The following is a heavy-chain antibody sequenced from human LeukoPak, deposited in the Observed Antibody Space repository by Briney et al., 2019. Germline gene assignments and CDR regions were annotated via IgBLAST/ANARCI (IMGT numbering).Heavy chain of an antibody. Sequence: ASVKVSCKASGYTFTGYYMHWVRQAPGQGLEWMGWINPNSGGTNYAQKFQGRVTMTRDTSISTACMELSRLRSDDTAVYYCARGAPYDILTGYYKGHYYYYGMDVWGQGTTVTVSS. V-gene: IGHV1-2*02. D-gene: IGHD3-9*01. J-gene: IGHJ6*02. CDR3: ARGAPYDILTGYYKGHYYYYGMDV. CDR2: INPNSGGT. CDR1: GYTFTGYY.